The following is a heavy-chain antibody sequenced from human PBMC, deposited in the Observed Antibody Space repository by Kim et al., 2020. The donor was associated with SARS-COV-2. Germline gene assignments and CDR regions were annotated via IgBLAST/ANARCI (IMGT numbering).Heavy chain of an antibody. CDR1: GGSFSGYY. CDR3: AREPPRGGYCSGGSCYPRSSRYMDV. CDR2: INHSGST. Sequence: SETLSLTCAVYGGSFSGYYWSWIRQPPGKGLEWIGEINHSGSTNYNPSLKSRVTISVDTSKNQFSLKLSSVTAADTAVYYCAREPPRGGYCSGGSCYPRSSRYMDVWGKGTTVTVSS. J-gene: IGHJ6*03. V-gene: IGHV4-34*01. D-gene: IGHD2-15*01.